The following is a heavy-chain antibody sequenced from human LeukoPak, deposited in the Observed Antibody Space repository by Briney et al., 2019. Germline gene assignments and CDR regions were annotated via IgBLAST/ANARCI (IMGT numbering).Heavy chain of an antibody. CDR2: IRYDGSNK. D-gene: IGHD1-26*01. V-gene: IGHV3-30*02. Sequence: GGSLRLSCAASGFTFSSYGMHWVRQAPGKGLEWVAFIRYDGSNKYYADSVKGRFTISRDNSKNTLYLQMNSLRAEDTAVYYCAKDDVGYYYYYYMDVWGKGTTVTISS. CDR1: GFTFSSYG. CDR3: AKDDVGYYYYYYMDV. J-gene: IGHJ6*03.